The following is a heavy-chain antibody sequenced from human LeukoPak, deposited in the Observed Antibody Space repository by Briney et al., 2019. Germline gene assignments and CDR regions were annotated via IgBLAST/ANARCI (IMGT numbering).Heavy chain of an antibody. CDR3: ATWRTAKTGFDY. CDR2: IYYSGSP. D-gene: IGHD1-1*01. J-gene: IGHJ4*02. V-gene: IGHV4-39*01. Sequence: PSETLSLTCAVSGGSLSNNNYYWAWIRQPPGKGLECIGSIYYSGSPYYNPSLKSRVSISVDTSKNQFSLRLSSVTAADTAVYCCATWRTAKTGFDYWGQGTLVTVSS. CDR1: GGSLSNNNYY.